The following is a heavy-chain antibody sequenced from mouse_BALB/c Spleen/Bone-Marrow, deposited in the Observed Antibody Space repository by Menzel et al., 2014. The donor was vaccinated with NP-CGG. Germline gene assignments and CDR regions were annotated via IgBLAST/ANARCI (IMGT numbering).Heavy chain of an antibody. V-gene: IGHV1-9*01. Sequence: QVQLQQSGAELMKPGASVKISCKATGYTFSNYWIDWVNQRPGHGLEWIGEILPGSGTANYNEKFKGKATFTADTSSSTAYMQLSSLTSEDSALYYCASASVVPYYFDFWGQGTTLTVSS. J-gene: IGHJ2*01. CDR1: GYTFSNYW. CDR3: ASASVVPYYFDF. CDR2: ILPGSGTA. D-gene: IGHD1-1*01.